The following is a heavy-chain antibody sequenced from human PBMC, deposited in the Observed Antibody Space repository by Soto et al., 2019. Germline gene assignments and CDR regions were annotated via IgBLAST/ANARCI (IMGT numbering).Heavy chain of an antibody. J-gene: IGHJ5*02. Sequence: QVQLVQSGAEVKKPGSSVKVSCKASGGTFSSYAISWVRQAPGQGLEWMGGIIPIFGTANYAQKFQGRVTITAEESTSTAYMELSRLRSEDTAVYYCARARVDCSSTSCYFIPWFDPWGQGTLVTVSS. V-gene: IGHV1-69*01. D-gene: IGHD2-2*01. CDR2: IIPIFGTA. CDR3: ARARVDCSSTSCYFIPWFDP. CDR1: GGTFSSYA.